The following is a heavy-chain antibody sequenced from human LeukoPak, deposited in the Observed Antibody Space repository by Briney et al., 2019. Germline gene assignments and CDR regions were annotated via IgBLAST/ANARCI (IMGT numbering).Heavy chain of an antibody. J-gene: IGHJ6*03. CDR1: GFTFSSYW. CDR3: ARVPNRGSGYYYYYMDV. D-gene: IGHD7-27*01. Sequence: GGSLRLSCAASGFTFSSYWMHWVRQAPRKGLVWVSRINSDGSSTSYADSVKGRFTISRDNAKNTLYLQMNSLRAEDTAVYYCARVPNRGSGYYYYYMDVWGKGTTVTVSS. V-gene: IGHV3-74*01. CDR2: INSDGSST.